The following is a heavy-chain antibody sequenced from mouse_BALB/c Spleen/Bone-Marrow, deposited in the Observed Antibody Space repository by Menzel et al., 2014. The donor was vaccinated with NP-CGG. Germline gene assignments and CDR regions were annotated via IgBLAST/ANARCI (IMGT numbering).Heavy chain of an antibody. Sequence: VQLQQSGAELVRPGALVKLSCKASGFNIKDYYMHWVKQRPEQGLEWIGWIDPENGNTIYDPKLQGKASITADTSSNTAYLQLGSLTSEDTAVYYCVAYYRYEYYFDYWGQGTTLTVSS. V-gene: IGHV14-1*02. CDR1: GFNIKDYY. CDR3: VAYYRYEYYFDY. CDR2: IDPENGNT. D-gene: IGHD2-14*01. J-gene: IGHJ2*01.